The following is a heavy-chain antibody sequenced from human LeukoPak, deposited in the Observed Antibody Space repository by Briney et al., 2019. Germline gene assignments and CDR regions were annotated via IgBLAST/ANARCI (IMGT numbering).Heavy chain of an antibody. CDR1: GFTFSSYG. CDR2: ISGSGGRT. Sequence: PGGSLRLSCAASGFTFSSYGMSWVRQAPGKGLEWVSGISGSGGRTYYADFVKGRFTISRDNSKNTLYLHMNSLRAEDTAVYYCAKDLTTVTTGDYWGQGTLVTASS. D-gene: IGHD4-17*01. V-gene: IGHV3-23*01. CDR3: AKDLTTVTTGDY. J-gene: IGHJ4*02.